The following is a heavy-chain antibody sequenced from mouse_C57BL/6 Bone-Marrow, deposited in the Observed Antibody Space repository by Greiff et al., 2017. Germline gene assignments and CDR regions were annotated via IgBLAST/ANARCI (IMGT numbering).Heavy chain of an antibody. V-gene: IGHV5-6*01. CDR3: ARHRGLLRGFAD. D-gene: IGHD2-3*01. CDR2: ISSGGSYT. J-gene: IGHJ3*01. CDR1: GFTFSSYG. Sequence: EVQGVESGGDLVKPGGSLKLSCAASGFTFSSYGMSWVRPTPDKRLEWVATISSGGSYTYYPDNVKGRFTISRDNAKNTLYLHMSSLKSEDTAMYYCARHRGLLRGFADWGQGTLVTVSA.